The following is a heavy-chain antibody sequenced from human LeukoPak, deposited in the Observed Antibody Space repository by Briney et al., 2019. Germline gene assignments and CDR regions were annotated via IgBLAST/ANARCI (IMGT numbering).Heavy chain of an antibody. CDR1: GYTFTKYY. J-gene: IGHJ3*02. CDR2: INPSAGST. Sequence: ASVKVSCKASGYTFTKYYIHWVRQAPGQGLEWMGIINPSAGSTNYAHKFQGRVTLTRDTSTSTVYMNVSNLRSEDTAVYYCARESLGSYKTVVIVARGHDAFDMWGQGTMVTVSS. V-gene: IGHV1-46*01. D-gene: IGHD3-22*01. CDR3: ARESLGSYKTVVIVARGHDAFDM.